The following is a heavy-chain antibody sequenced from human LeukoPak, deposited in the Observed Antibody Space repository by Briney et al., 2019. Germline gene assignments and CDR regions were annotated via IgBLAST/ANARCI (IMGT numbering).Heavy chain of an antibody. CDR1: GFTFGDYA. CDR3: TRLVGYCSGGSCYEKVVFHY. Sequence: GGSLRLSCTASGFTFGDYAISWVRQAPGKGLEWVGFIRSGAYGGTTEHAASVKGRFTISRDDSKSIAYLQMNSLRTEDTAVYYCTRLVGYCSGGSCYEKVVFHYWGQGTLVTVSS. V-gene: IGHV3-49*04. J-gene: IGHJ4*02. CDR2: IRSGAYGGTT. D-gene: IGHD2-15*01.